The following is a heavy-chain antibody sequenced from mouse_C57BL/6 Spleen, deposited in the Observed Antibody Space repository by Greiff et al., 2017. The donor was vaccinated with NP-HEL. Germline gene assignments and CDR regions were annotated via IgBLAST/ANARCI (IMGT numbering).Heavy chain of an antibody. J-gene: IGHJ3*01. Sequence: VQLQQSGAELVRPGASVTLSCKASGYTFTDYEMHWVKQTPVHGLEWIGAIDPETGGTAYNQKFKGKAILTADKSSSTAYMELRSLTSEDSAVYYCTKEEVLGSPWFAYWGQGTLVTVSA. CDR3: TKEEVLGSPWFAY. CDR2: IDPETGGT. CDR1: GYTFTDYE. V-gene: IGHV1-15*01. D-gene: IGHD4-1*01.